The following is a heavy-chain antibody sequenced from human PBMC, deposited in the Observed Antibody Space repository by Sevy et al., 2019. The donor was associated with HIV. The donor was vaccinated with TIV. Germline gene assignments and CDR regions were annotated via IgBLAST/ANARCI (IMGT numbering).Heavy chain of an antibody. D-gene: IGHD3-10*01. J-gene: IGHJ5*02. V-gene: IGHV3-30*02. CDR1: GFTFSSYG. CDR2: IRYDGSNK. Sequence: GGSLRLSCAASGFTFSSYGMHWVRQAPGKGLEWVAFIRYDGSNKYYADSVKGRFTISRDNSKNTLYLQMNSLRAEDTAVYYCAAPRKTMAGNWFDPWGQGTLVTVSS. CDR3: AAPRKTMAGNWFDP.